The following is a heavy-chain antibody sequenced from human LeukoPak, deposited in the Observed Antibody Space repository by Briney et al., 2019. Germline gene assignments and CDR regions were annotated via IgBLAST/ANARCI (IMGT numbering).Heavy chain of an antibody. D-gene: IGHD1-1*01. CDR2: INHSGST. CDR1: GGSFSGYY. V-gene: IGHV4-34*01. Sequence: SETLSLTCAVYGGSFSGYYWSWIRQPPGKGLEWIGEINHSGSTNYNPSLTSRVTISVDTSKNQFSLKLSSVTAADTAVCYCALPYKNYYYYGMDVWGQGTTVTVSS. J-gene: IGHJ6*02. CDR3: ALPYKNYYYYGMDV.